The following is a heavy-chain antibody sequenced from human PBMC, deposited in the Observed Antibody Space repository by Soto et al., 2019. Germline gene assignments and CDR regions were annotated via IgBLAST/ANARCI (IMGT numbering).Heavy chain of an antibody. CDR1: GFTFSSYA. J-gene: IGHJ6*02. CDR2: ISNDGSNK. CDR3: ASGAMVTRYYGMDV. Sequence: GGSLRLSCAASGFTFSSYAMHWVRQAPGKGLEWVAVISNDGSNKYYADSVKGRFTTSRENSKNTLYLQMNSLRAEDTAVYYCASGAMVTRYYGMDVWGQGTTVTVSS. D-gene: IGHD5-18*01. V-gene: IGHV3-30-3*01.